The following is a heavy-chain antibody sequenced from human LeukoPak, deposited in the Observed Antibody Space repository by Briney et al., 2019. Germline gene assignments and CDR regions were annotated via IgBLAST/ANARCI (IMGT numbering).Heavy chain of an antibody. J-gene: IGHJ4*02. Sequence: QRGGSLRLSCSASGFTLSSYNMNWVRQAPGKGLEWVSYISSSTKTIYYADSVKGRFTISRDTAKNSLYLQMNSLRDEDTAVYYCARERTSYGSACDYWGQGTLVTVSP. CDR1: GFTLSSYN. CDR3: ARERTSYGSACDY. V-gene: IGHV3-48*02. D-gene: IGHD1-1*01. CDR2: ISSSTKTI.